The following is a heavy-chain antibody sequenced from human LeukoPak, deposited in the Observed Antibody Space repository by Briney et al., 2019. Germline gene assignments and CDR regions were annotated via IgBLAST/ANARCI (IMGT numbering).Heavy chain of an antibody. CDR3: ARRWVYDKRAFDA. D-gene: IGHD3-16*01. V-gene: IGHV4-59*08. Sequence: PSETLSLTCTVSGGSISGTYYWSWIRQPPGKGLEWIGYIYYTGTTDSNPSLKSRVTISLDTSKNQFSLNLSSVTAADTAVYYCARRWVYDKRAFDAWGQGQWSPSLQ. J-gene: IGHJ3*01. CDR2: IYYTGTT. CDR1: GGSISGTYY.